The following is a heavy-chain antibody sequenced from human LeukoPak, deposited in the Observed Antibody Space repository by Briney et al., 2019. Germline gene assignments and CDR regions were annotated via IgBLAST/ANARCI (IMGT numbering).Heavy chain of an antibody. D-gene: IGHD3-10*01. J-gene: IGHJ4*02. CDR3: VKDVDYWSSGSYLGYFDY. CDR2: INGDGGRA. V-gene: IGHV3-64D*06. CDR1: GFTFTGYA. Sequence: GGSLRLSCSASGFTFTGYAMHWVRQAPGKGLEHVSGINGDGGRAYYVDSVRDKFTISRDNSKNTLYLEMSSLRTEDTVLYYGVKDVDYWSSGSYLGYFDYWGQGILVTVSS.